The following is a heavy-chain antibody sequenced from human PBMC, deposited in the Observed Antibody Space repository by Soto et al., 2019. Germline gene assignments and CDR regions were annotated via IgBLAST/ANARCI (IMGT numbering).Heavy chain of an antibody. V-gene: IGHV1-18*01. D-gene: IGHD2-8*01. CDR3: AKNGQPPYYYYGLDV. J-gene: IGHJ6*02. Sequence: QGHLVQSGAEVKKPGASVKVSCKASGYTFTRYGISWVRQAPGQGLGWMGWISGYNGDTNYAQNLQDRVTMTIDTSTNTAYMELRSLTSDDTAVYYCAKNGQPPYYYYGLDVWGQGTTVTVSS. CDR1: GYTFTRYG. CDR2: ISGYNGDT.